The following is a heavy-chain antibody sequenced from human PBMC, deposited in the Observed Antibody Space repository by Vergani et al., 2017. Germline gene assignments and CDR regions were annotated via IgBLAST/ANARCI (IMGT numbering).Heavy chain of an antibody. D-gene: IGHD6-19*01. CDR1: GYTFTSYY. V-gene: IGHV1-69*01. CDR2: IIPIFGTA. CDR3: AVAGTKGAFDI. J-gene: IGHJ3*02. Sequence: QVQLVQSGAEVKKPGASVKVSCKASGYTFTSYYMHWVRKAPGQGLEWMGGIIPIFGTANYAQKFQGRVTITADESTSTAYMELSSLRSEDTAVYYCAVAGTKGAFDIWGQGTMVTVSS.